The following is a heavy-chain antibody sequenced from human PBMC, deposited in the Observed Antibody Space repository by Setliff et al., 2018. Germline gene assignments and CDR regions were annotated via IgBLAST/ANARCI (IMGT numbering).Heavy chain of an antibody. CDR2: IDWDDDK. CDR1: GFSLSTSGMR. J-gene: IGHJ4*02. Sequence: SGPTLVNPTQTLTLTCTFSGFSLSTSGMRVSWIRQPPGKALEWLARIDWDDDKFYSTSLKTRLTLSKDTSKNQVVLTMTNMDPVDTATYYCARPPSGEFDYWGQGTLVTVSS. V-gene: IGHV2-70*04. CDR3: ARPPSGEFDY. D-gene: IGHD1-26*01.